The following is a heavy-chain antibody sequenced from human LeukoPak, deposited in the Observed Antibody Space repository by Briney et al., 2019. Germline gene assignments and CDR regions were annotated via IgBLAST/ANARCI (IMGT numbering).Heavy chain of an antibody. CDR1: GFTFSSYS. CDR3: ARDGPSDTAMVWPYNWFDP. CDR2: ISSSSSTI. J-gene: IGHJ5*02. Sequence: GGTLRLSCAASGFTFSSYSMNWVRQAPGKGLEWVSYISSSSSTIYYADSVKGRFTISRDNAKNSLYLQMNSLRAEDTAVYYCARDGPSDTAMVWPYNWFDPWGQGTLVTVSS. V-gene: IGHV3-48*04. D-gene: IGHD5-18*01.